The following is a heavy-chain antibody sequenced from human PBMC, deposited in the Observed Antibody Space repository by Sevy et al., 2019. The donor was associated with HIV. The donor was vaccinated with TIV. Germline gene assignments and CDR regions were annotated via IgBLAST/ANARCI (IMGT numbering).Heavy chain of an antibody. CDR2: ISGSTTNT. J-gene: IGHJ4*02. CDR1: GFTFSSYV. D-gene: IGHD1-20*01. Sequence: GGYLRLSCAASGFTFSSYVMSWVRQAPGKGLEWVSVISGSTTNTYYADSVKGRFTISRDNSKNTLYLQMNSLRAEDTAVYYCAKDVGINCRLVYYFDNWGQGTLVTVSS. V-gene: IGHV3-23*01. CDR3: AKDVGINCRLVYYFDN.